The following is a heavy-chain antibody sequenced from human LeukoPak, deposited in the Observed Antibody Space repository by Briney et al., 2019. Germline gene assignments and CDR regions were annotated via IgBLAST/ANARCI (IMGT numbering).Heavy chain of an antibody. V-gene: IGHV3-7*01. J-gene: IGHJ4*02. CDR1: GFTFSSYW. D-gene: IGHD3-3*01. CDR3: ARPYDFWSGPWGY. CDR2: IKQDGSEK. Sequence: GGSLRLSCAASGFTFSSYWMSWVRQAPGKGLEWVANIKQDGSEKYYVDSVKGRFTISRDNAKNTLYLQMNSLRAEDTAVYYCARPYDFWSGPWGYWGQGTLVTVSS.